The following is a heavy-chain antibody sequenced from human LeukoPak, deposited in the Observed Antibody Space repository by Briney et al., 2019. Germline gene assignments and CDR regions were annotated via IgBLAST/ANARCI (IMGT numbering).Heavy chain of an antibody. D-gene: IGHD3-10*01. Sequence: PGGSLRLSCAVSGFTFTIYSMNWVRPAPGKGLECVSSIRADGRDTYYADSVKGWFTISRDNAKNSVFLQMNSLRAEDTAVYSCVAGEFSFDYWGQGALVTVSS. CDR3: VAGEFSFDY. J-gene: IGHJ4*02. V-gene: IGHV3-21*01. CDR2: IRADGRDT. CDR1: GFTFTIYS.